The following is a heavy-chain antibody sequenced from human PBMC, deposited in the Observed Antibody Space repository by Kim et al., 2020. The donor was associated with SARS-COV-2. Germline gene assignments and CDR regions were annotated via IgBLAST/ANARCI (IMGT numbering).Heavy chain of an antibody. Sequence: GGSLRLSCAASGFTFSSYAMSWVRQAPGKGLEWVSAISGSGGSTYYADSVKGLFTISRDNSKNTLYLQMNSLRAEDTAVYYCAKGPLSGSYYPWGQGTLVTVSS. CDR2: ISGSGGST. D-gene: IGHD1-26*01. J-gene: IGHJ5*02. CDR3: AKGPLSGSYYP. V-gene: IGHV3-23*01. CDR1: GFTFSSYA.